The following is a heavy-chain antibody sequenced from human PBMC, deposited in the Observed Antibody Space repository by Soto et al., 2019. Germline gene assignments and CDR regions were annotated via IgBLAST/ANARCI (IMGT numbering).Heavy chain of an antibody. D-gene: IGHD5-18*01. CDR2: MHRGGTT. J-gene: IGHJ4*02. V-gene: IGHV3-53*01. CDR3: ARVNTTLVDHFDC. Sequence: PGGSLRLSCVVSGFSVSATSIFWVRQATGKGLEWVSLMHRGGTTDNADSVKGRFTTSRDKSKNTLYLHMNGLRVEDTAVYYCARVNTTLVDHFDCWGQGTLVKSPQ. CDR1: GFSVSATS.